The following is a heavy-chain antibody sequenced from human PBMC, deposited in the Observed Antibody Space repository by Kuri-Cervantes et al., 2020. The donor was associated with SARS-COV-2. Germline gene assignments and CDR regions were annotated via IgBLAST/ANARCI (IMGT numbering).Heavy chain of an antibody. CDR1: GSTFSSYW. CDR2: INSDGSST. J-gene: IGHJ6*02. V-gene: IGHV3-74*01. Sequence: GESLKISCTASGSTFSSYWMHWVRQAPGKGLVWVSRINSDGSSTSYADSVKGRFTISRDNAKSTLYLQMNSLRAEDTAVYYCATLDGMDVWGQGTTVTVSS. CDR3: ATLDGMDV.